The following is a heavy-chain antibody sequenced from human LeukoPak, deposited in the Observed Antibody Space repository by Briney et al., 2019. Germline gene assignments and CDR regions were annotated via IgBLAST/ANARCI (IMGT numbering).Heavy chain of an antibody. D-gene: IGHD3-16*01. CDR1: GFTFSSYA. J-gene: IGHJ4*02. CDR2: ISYDGSNK. CDR3: ARDMWGIFKGYFDY. V-gene: IGHV3-30-3*01. Sequence: GRSLRLSCAASGFTFSSYAMHWVRQAPGKGLEWVAVISYDGSNKYYADSVKGRFTISRDNSKNTLYLQMNSLRAEDTAVYYCARDMWGIFKGYFDYWGQGTLVTVSS.